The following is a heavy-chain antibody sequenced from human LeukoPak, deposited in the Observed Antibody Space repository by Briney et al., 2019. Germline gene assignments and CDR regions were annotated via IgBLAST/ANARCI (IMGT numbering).Heavy chain of an antibody. V-gene: IGHV3-33*01. J-gene: IGHJ3*02. Sequence: GGSLRLSCAASGFTSSSYGMHWVRQAPGKGLEWVAVIWYDGSNKYYAASVKGRFTISRDNSKNTLYLQLNNLRAEDTVVYYCARDWLSVDTAMEGDAFDIWGQGTMVTVSS. CDR3: ARDWLSVDTAMEGDAFDI. D-gene: IGHD5-18*01. CDR2: IWYDGSNK. CDR1: GFTSSSYG.